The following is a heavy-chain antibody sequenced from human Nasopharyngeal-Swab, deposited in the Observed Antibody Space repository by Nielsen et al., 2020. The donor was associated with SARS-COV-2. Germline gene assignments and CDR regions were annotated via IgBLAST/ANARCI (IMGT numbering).Heavy chain of an antibody. CDR3: ASPRAHYDILTGPFDY. CDR2: ISYDGSNK. D-gene: IGHD3-9*01. V-gene: IGHV3-30-3*01. Sequence: WIRQPPGKGLEWVAVISYDGSNKYYADSVKGRFTISRDNSKNTLYLQMNSLRAEDTAAYYCASPRAHYDILTGPFDYWGQGTLVTVSS. J-gene: IGHJ4*02.